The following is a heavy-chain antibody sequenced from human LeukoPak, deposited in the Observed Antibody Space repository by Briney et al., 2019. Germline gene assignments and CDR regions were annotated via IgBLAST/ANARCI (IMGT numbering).Heavy chain of an antibody. CDR2: IYHSGST. D-gene: IGHD3-10*01. J-gene: IGHJ4*02. CDR1: GGSISSSNW. V-gene: IGHV4-4*02. Sequence: SGTLSLTCAVSGGSISSSNWRSWVRQPPGKGLEWIGEIYHSGSTNYNPSLKSRVTISVDKSKNQFSLKLSSVTAADTAVYYCARGDYYGSGSYYFDYWGQGTLVTVSS. CDR3: ARGDYYGSGSYYFDY.